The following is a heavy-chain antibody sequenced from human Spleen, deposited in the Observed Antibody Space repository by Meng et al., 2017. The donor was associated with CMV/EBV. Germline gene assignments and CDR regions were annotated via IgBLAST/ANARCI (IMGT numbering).Heavy chain of an antibody. Sequence: GGSLRLSCAAAGLTVGSNYMSWVRQAPGKGLEWVSVIYSGGGADYADSVKGRFNISGDDSKNTVYLHMNSLRDEDTAVYYCARDLLLTYGMDVWGQGTTVTVSS. CDR2: IYSGGGA. J-gene: IGHJ6*02. D-gene: IGHD2-15*01. CDR3: ARDLLLTYGMDV. V-gene: IGHV3-53*05. CDR1: GLTVGSNY.